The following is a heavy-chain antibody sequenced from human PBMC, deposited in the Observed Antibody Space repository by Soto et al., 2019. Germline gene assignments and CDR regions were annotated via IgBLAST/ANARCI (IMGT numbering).Heavy chain of an antibody. CDR1: GGTFSSYT. J-gene: IGHJ4*02. V-gene: IGHV1-69*02. D-gene: IGHD6-19*01. CDR3: ASFGSAWSESH. CDR2: IIPILGIA. Sequence: SVKVSCKASGGTFSSYTISWVRQAPGQGLEWMGRIIPILGIANYAQKFQGRFTISRDNAKNTLFLEMNSLRVEDTAVYYCASFGSAWSESHWGPGTLVTVSS.